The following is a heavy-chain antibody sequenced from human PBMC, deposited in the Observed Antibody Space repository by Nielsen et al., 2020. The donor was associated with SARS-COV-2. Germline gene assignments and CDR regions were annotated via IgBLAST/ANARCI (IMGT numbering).Heavy chain of an antibody. CDR3: ARGLGYSVHFDS. V-gene: IGHV4-31*03. Sequence: SETLSLTCTVSGDSINSGGYYWSWIRHHPGKGLEWMGYTYYKGSTSYNPSLKSRLTISVDTSNNQFSLRLSSVTAADTAMYYCARGLGYSVHFDSWGQGTLVTVSS. J-gene: IGHJ4*02. CDR1: GDSINSGGYY. CDR2: TYYKGST. D-gene: IGHD5/OR15-5a*01.